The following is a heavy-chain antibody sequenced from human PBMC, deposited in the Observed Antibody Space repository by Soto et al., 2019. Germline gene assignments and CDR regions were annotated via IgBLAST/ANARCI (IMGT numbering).Heavy chain of an antibody. J-gene: IGHJ4*02. Sequence: PSETLSLTCTVSGGSISSGDYYWSWIRQPPGKGLEWIGYIYYSGSTYYNPSLKSRVTISVDTSKNQFSLKLSSVTAADTAVYYCASSRVATPGYFDYWGQGTLVTVSS. D-gene: IGHD3-3*01. CDR3: ASSRVATPGYFDY. CDR1: GGSISSGDYY. V-gene: IGHV4-30-4*01. CDR2: IYYSGST.